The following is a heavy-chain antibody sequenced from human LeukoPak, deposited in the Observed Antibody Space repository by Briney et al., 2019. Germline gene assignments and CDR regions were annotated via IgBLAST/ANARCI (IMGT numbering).Heavy chain of an antibody. D-gene: IGHD3-3*01. CDR1: GFTFSNYW. J-gene: IGHJ3*02. Sequence: GGSLRLSCVVSGFTFSNYWMSWVRQVPGKGLEWVANINLDGRQRFYVDSVKGRFTISRASTENSLYLQMNSLRVEDTAVYYCARDTDDFQGLDIWGQGTVVTVSS. V-gene: IGHV3-7*01. CDR3: ARDTDDFQGLDI. CDR2: INLDGRQR.